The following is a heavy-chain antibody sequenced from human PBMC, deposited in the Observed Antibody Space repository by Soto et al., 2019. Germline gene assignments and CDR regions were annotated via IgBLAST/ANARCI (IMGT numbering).Heavy chain of an antibody. D-gene: IGHD2-2*01. J-gene: IGHJ6*02. CDR2: INSDGSST. CDR3: ARDAPYCSSTSCYGRYYYYYGMDV. Sequence: PGGSLRLSCAASGFTFSSYWMHWVRQAPGKGLVWVSRINSDGSSTSYADSVKGRFTISRDNAKNTLYLQMNSLRAEDTAVYYCARDAPYCSSTSCYGRYYYYYGMDVWGQGTTVTVSS. CDR1: GFTFSSYW. V-gene: IGHV3-74*01.